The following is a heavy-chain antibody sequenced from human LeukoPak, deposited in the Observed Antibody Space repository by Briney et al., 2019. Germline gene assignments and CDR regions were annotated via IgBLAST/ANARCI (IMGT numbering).Heavy chain of an antibody. CDR2: TYYRSKWHN. D-gene: IGHD1-26*01. Sequence: SQTLSLTCAISGDSVSSNSAAWNWIRQSLSRGLEWLGRTYYRSKWHNDYAESVQSRITINPDTSKNRFSLQLNSVTPEDTAVYYCARGTEGATPLGYWGQGTLVTVSS. CDR1: GDSVSSNSAA. CDR3: ARGTEGATPLGY. J-gene: IGHJ4*02. V-gene: IGHV6-1*01.